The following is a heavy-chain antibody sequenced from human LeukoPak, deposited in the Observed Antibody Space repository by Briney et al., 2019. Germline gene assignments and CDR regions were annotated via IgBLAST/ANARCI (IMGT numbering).Heavy chain of an antibody. D-gene: IGHD6-19*01. J-gene: IGHJ4*02. CDR3: ARTSSGWYHFDY. Sequence: SETLSLTFTVSGGSISSYYWSWIRQPPGKGLEWIGYIYYSGSTNYNPSLKSRVTISVDTSKNQFSLKLSSVTAADTAVYYCARTSSGWYHFDYWGQGTLVTVSS. CDR2: IYYSGST. CDR1: GGSISSYY. V-gene: IGHV4-59*08.